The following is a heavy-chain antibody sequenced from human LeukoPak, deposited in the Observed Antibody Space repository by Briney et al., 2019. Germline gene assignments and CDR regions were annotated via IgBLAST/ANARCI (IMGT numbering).Heavy chain of an antibody. Sequence: PGASVKVSCKASGYTFTSYGISWVRQAPGQGLEWMAWISVYNGNTKYAQKVQGRVTMTTDTSTSTVYMELRSLRSDDTAVYYCARLRDHYDFWSGDAFDIWGQGTMVTVSS. J-gene: IGHJ3*02. D-gene: IGHD3-3*01. CDR1: GYTFTSYG. CDR2: ISVYNGNT. V-gene: IGHV1-18*01. CDR3: ARLRDHYDFWSGDAFDI.